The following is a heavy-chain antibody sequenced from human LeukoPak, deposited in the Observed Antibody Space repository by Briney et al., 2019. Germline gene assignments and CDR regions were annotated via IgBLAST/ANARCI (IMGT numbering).Heavy chain of an antibody. D-gene: IGHD3/OR15-3a*01. CDR3: ARAFGLTDY. J-gene: IGHJ4*02. Sequence: GSLRLSCAASGITFSSHAMTWVRQAPGKGLEWVSVISSSGGSTYYADSVKGRFTISRDNSKNTLYLQMNSLRAEDTAVYYCARAFGLTDYWGQGTLVTVSS. V-gene: IGHV3-23*01. CDR2: ISSSGGST. CDR1: GITFSSHA.